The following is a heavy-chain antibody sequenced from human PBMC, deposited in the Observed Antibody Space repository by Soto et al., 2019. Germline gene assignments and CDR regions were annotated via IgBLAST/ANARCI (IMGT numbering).Heavy chain of an antibody. Sequence: QVQLQESGPGLVKPSQTLSLTCSVSGGSISSGAYYWSWIRQHPGMGLEYIGDIHYSGSTFYNPSLKSRVSMSVDTSKNQISLKLSSVTAADTAVYYCARKDNWFDPWGQGTLVTVSS. V-gene: IGHV4-31*03. CDR1: GGSISSGAYY. CDR2: IHYSGST. J-gene: IGHJ5*02. CDR3: ARKDNWFDP.